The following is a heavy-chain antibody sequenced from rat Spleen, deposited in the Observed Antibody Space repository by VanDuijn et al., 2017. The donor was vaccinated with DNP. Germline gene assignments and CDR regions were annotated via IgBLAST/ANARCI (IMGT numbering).Heavy chain of an antibody. V-gene: IGHV5S23*01. Sequence: EVQLVESGGGLVQPGRSLKLSCAASGFTFSDSAMAWVRQSPKKGLEWVATISIGGGGTYYPDSVKGRFTISRDNAKSTLYLQMNSLRSEDMATYYCARQKYTTDYQRAMDAWGQGTSVTVSS. CDR3: ARQKYTTDYQRAMDA. CDR2: ISIGGGGT. D-gene: IGHD1-6*01. CDR1: GFTFSDSA. J-gene: IGHJ4*01.